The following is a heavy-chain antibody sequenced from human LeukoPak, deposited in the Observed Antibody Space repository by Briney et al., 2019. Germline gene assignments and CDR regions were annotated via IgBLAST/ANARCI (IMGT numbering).Heavy chain of an antibody. J-gene: IGHJ6*03. D-gene: IGHD3-16*01. CDR3: ARCEGFYGYFSGSPTYYFYMDV. V-gene: IGHV3-7*01. CDR2: IKQDGSEE. CDR1: GFTFNTYW. Sequence: GGSLILSCAASGFTFNTYWMSWVRQTPGKGLEWMANIKQDGSEEYYVESVKGRFFISRDNAKNSQHLQMNSLRVEDTAVYYCARCEGFYGYFSGSPTYYFYMDVWGKGTTVTVSS.